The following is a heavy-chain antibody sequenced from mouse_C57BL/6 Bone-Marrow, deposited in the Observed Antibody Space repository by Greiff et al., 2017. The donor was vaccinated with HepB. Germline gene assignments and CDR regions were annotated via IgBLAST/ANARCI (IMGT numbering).Heavy chain of an antibody. CDR1: GYAFSSYW. D-gene: IGHD3-3*01. Sequence: VQLKQSGAELVKPGASVKISCKASGYAFSSYWMNWVKQRPGKGLEWIGQIYPGDGDTNYNGKFKGKATLTADKSSSTAYMQLSSLTSEDSAVYFCARAGTGSFFDYWGQGTTLTVSS. J-gene: IGHJ2*01. CDR3: ARAGTGSFFDY. CDR2: IYPGDGDT. V-gene: IGHV1-80*01.